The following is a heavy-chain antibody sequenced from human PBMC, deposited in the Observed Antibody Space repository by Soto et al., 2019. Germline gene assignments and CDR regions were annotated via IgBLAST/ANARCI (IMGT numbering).Heavy chain of an antibody. V-gene: IGHV1-18*01. Sequence: ASVKVSCKASGYTFTSYGISWVRQAPGQGLEWMGWISAYNGNTNYAQKFQGRVTMTRNTSISTAYMELSSLRSEDTAVYYCARAFNYYYDSSGHTDDYWGQGTLVTVSS. D-gene: IGHD3-22*01. CDR2: ISAYNGNT. CDR1: GYTFTSYG. J-gene: IGHJ4*02. CDR3: ARAFNYYYDSSGHTDDY.